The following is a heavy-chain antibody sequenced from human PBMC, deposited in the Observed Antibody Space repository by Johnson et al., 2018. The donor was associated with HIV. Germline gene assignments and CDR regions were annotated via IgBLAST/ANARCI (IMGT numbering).Heavy chain of an antibody. V-gene: IGHV3-15*01. CDR2: IKSKTDGGTT. D-gene: IGHD1-26*01. J-gene: IGHJ3*02. Sequence: VQLVESGGGLPKPGGSLRLSCAASGFFFSNAWMSWVRQAPGKGLEWVGRIKSKTDGGTTDYAAPVKGRFTISRDDSKNTLYLQMNSLKTEDTAVYYCTTLTYYGAFDIWGQGTMVTVSS. CDR1: GFFFSNAW. CDR3: TTLTYYGAFDI.